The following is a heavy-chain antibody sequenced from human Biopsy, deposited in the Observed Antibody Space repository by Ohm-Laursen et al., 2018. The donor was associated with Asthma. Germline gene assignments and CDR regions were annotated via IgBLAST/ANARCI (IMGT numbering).Heavy chain of an antibody. CDR2: ISWNSGTI. CDR1: GFSFDDYA. D-gene: IGHD3-10*01. CDR3: ARDMGAGPNQPPSGSGSSHLYGMDV. V-gene: IGHV3-9*01. J-gene: IGHJ6*02. Sequence: SLRLSCAASGFSFDDYAMFWVRQAPGKGLEWVSDISWNSGTIGYADSVKGRFTISRDNAKNSLYLQMNSLGPEDTAVYYCARDMGAGPNQPPSGSGSSHLYGMDVWGQGTTVTVSS.